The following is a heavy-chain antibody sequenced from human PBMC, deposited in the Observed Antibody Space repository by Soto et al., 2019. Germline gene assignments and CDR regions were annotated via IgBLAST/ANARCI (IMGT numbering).Heavy chain of an antibody. J-gene: IGHJ3*02. V-gene: IGHV4-59*12. D-gene: IGHD2-15*01. CDR3: AREKYCSGGSCYFGLSRGPREAFDI. CDR1: GGSISSYY. CDR2: IYYSGST. Sequence: PSQTLSLTCTVSGGSISSYYWIWIRQPPGKGLEGIGYIYYSGSTYDNPSLKSRVTISVDTSKNQFSLKLSSVTAADTAVYYCAREKYCSGGSCYFGLSRGPREAFDIWGQGTMVTVSS.